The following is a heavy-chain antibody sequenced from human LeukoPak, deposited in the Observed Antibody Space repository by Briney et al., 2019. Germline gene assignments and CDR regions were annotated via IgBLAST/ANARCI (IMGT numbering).Heavy chain of an antibody. D-gene: IGHD1-14*01. CDR1: GGSISSHY. J-gene: IGHJ6*02. CDR3: ARDRKQRGGLYYYYYGMDV. CDR2: IYYSGST. V-gene: IGHV4-59*11. Sequence: PSETLSLTCTVSGGSISSHYWSWIRQPPGKGLEWIGYIYYSGSTNYNPSLKSRVTISVDTSKNQFSLKLSSVTPEDTAVYYCARDRKQRGGLYYYYYGMDVWGQGTTVTVSS.